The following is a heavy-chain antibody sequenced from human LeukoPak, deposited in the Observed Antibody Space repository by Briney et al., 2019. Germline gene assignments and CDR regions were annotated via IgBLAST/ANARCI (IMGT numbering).Heavy chain of an antibody. D-gene: IGHD2-15*01. J-gene: IGHJ4*02. Sequence: RASVKVSCKASGGTFSSYAISWVRQAPGQGLEWMGRIIPIFGTANYAQKFQGRVTITTDESTSTAYMELSSLRSEDTAVYYRARAEASSGFDYWGQGTLVTVSS. V-gene: IGHV1-69*05. CDR3: ARAEASSGFDY. CDR1: GGTFSSYA. CDR2: IIPIFGTA.